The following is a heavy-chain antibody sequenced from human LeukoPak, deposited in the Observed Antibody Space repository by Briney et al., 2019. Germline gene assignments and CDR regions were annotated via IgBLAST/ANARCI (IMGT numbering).Heavy chain of an antibody. CDR1: GYTFTSYG. J-gene: IGHJ6*03. CDR2: ISAYNGNT. D-gene: IGHD2-15*01. CDR3: ARGGRYCSGGSCYATYYYYYYYMDV. V-gene: IGHV1-18*01. Sequence: ASVKVSCKASGYTFTSYGISWVRQAPGQGLEWMGWISAYNGNTNYAQKLQGRVTMTTDTSTSTAYMELRSLRSDDTAVYYCARGGRYCSGGSCYATYYYYYYYMDVWGKGTTVTVSS.